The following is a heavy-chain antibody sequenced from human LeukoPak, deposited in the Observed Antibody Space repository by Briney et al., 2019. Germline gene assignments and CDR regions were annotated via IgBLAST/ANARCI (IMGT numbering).Heavy chain of an antibody. D-gene: IGHD3-10*01. Sequence: SETLSLTCTVSGGSINSYYWSWIRQPAGKGLEWIGRIYSSGSTNYNPSLKSRVSMSVDTSKNQFYLNLSSVTAADTAVYYCARRYYYNLGSFPFDFWGQGTLVTVSS. CDR2: IYSSGST. CDR1: GGSINSYY. V-gene: IGHV4-4*07. CDR3: ARRYYYNLGSFPFDF. J-gene: IGHJ4*02.